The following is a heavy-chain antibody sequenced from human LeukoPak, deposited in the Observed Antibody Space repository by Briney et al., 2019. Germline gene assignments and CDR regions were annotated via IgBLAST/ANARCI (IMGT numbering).Heavy chain of an antibody. D-gene: IGHD2-8*01. CDR3: AKCPDTNTTPREGGYYMDV. CDR1: GFTFSSYG. J-gene: IGHJ6*03. V-gene: IGHV3-23*01. Sequence: GGSLRLSCAASGFTFSSYGMSWVRQAPGKGLEWVSAISGSGGSTYYADSVKGRFTISRDNSKNTLYLQMNSLRAEDTAVYYCAKCPDTNTTPREGGYYMDVWGKGTTVTVSS. CDR2: ISGSGGST.